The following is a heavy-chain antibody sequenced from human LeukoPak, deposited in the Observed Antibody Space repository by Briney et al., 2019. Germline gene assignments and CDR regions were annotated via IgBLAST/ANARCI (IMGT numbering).Heavy chain of an antibody. J-gene: IGHJ4*02. CDR2: FDPEDGET. CDR1: GYTLTELS. V-gene: IGHV1-24*01. D-gene: IGHD3-9*01. CDR3: ATGDFDGPGPFDH. Sequence: ASVKVSCKVSGYTLTELSMHWVRQAPGKGLEWMGGFDPEDGETIYAQKFQGRVTMTEDTSTDTAYMKLSSLRSEDTAVYYCATGDFDGPGPFDHWGQGTLVTVSS.